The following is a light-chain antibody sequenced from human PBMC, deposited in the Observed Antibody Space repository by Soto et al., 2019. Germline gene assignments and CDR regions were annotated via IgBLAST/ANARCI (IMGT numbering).Light chain of an antibody. V-gene: IGLV1-44*01. CDR2: SSN. J-gene: IGLJ2*01. CDR1: RSNLGSNP. Sequence: QSVLTQPLSASGTPGQKVTISCSGSRSNLGSNPVNWYQHLPGTAPKLLIYSSNHRPSGVPDRFSGSKSGTSASLAISGLQSEDESTYYCSAWDASLFGPVFGGGTKLTVL. CDR3: SAWDASLFGPV.